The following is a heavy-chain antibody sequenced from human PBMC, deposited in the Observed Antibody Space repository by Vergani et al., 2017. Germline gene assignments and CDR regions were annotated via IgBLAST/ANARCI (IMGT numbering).Heavy chain of an antibody. V-gene: IGHV4-39*01. CDR1: GDSIISRSYY. CDR3: ASGKYYSDSTSRFRGRYFDV. D-gene: IGHD3-16*01. CDR2: IYNSGNG. Sequence: QMQLQESGPGLVKASETLSLTCTVSGDSIISRSYYWGWIRQPPGKGLEWIGSIYNSGNGDSSSSLKSRVTISADTSKNQFSLMLTSVTAADTAVYYCASGKYYSDSTSRFRGRYFDVWVRGTLVTVPS. J-gene: IGHJ2*01.